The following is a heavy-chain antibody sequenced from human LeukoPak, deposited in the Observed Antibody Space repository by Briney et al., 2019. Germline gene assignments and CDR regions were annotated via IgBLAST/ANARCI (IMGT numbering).Heavy chain of an antibody. V-gene: IGHV4-34*01. CDR3: ARARAVAGTLGYYYYGMDV. CDR2: INHSGST. CDR1: GGSFSGYY. D-gene: IGHD6-19*01. Sequence: SETLSLTCAVYGGSFSGYYWSWIRQPPGKGLEWIGEINHSGSTNYNPSLKSRVTISVDTSENQFSLKLSSVTAADTAVYYCARARAVAGTLGYYYYGMDVWGQGTTVTVSS. J-gene: IGHJ6*02.